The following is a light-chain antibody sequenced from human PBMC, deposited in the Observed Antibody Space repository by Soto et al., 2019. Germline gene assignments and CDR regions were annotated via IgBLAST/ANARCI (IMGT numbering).Light chain of an antibody. J-gene: IGLJ2*01. CDR2: EVN. Sequence: QSVLTQPASVSGSPGQSITFSCTGTSNDIGGYNYVSWFQHHPDKAPKLIIYEVNDRPSGVPDRFSGSTSGTSASLVIRGLQSEDEADYYCAAWDDILNGYVFGDGTKLTVL. V-gene: IGLV2-14*01. CDR1: SNDIGGYNY. CDR3: AAWDDILNGYV.